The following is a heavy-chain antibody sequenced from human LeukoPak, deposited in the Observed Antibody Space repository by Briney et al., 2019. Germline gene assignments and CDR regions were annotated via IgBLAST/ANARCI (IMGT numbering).Heavy chain of an antibody. J-gene: IGHJ4*02. CDR3: ARHFRAGNDDYYDSSGYLSLDY. Sequence: SETLSLTCTVSGGSISSYYWSWIRQPPGKGLEWIGYIYYSGSTNYNPSLKGRVTISVDTSKNQFSLKLSSVTAADTAVYYCARHFRAGNDDYYDSSGYLSLDYWGQGTLVTVSS. V-gene: IGHV4-59*08. CDR2: IYYSGST. D-gene: IGHD3-22*01. CDR1: GGSISSYY.